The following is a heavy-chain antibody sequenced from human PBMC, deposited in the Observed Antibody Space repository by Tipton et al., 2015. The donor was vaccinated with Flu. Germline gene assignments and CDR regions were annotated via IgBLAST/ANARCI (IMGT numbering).Heavy chain of an antibody. J-gene: IGHJ4*02. Sequence: SLRLSCAASEFTFSSYEMNWVRQAPGKGLEWVSHITPSGTTKYYADAVRGRFTISRDNAKNSLYLQMNSLGAEDTAVYYCTRGFIRLCDYWGQGTLVSVSS. D-gene: IGHD3-16*02. CDR2: ITPSGTTK. V-gene: IGHV3-48*03. CDR3: TRGFIRLCDY. CDR1: EFTFSSYE.